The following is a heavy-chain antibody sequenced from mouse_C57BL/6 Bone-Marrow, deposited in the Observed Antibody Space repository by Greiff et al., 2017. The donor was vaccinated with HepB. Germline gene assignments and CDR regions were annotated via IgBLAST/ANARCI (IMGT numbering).Heavy chain of an antibody. Sequence: EVQRVESGGGLVKPGGSLKLSCAASGFTFSSYAMSWVRQTPEKRLEWVATISDGGSYTYYPDNVKGRFTISRDNAKNNLYLQMSHLKSEDTAMYYCASGLTGLLFDYWGQGTTLTVSS. CDR3: ASGLTGLLFDY. CDR1: GFTFSSYA. J-gene: IGHJ2*01. D-gene: IGHD1-1*01. V-gene: IGHV5-4*01. CDR2: ISDGGSYT.